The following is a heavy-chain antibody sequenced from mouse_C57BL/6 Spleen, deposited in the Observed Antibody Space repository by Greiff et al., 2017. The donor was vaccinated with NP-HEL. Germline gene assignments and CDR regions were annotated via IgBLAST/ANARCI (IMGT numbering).Heavy chain of an antibody. CDR3: ARDYYDYDTYYAMDY. J-gene: IGHJ4*01. V-gene: IGHV3-6*01. CDR2: ISYDGSN. D-gene: IGHD2-4*01. CDR1: GYSITSGYY. Sequence: DVQLQESGPGLVKPSQSLSLTCSVTGYSITSGYYWNWIRQFPGNKLEWMGYISYDGSNNYNPSLKNRISITRDTSKNQFFLKLNSVTTEDTATYYCARDYYDYDTYYAMDYWGQGTSVTVSS.